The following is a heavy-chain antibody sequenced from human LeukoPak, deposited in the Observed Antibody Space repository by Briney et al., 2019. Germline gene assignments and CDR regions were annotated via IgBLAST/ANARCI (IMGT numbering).Heavy chain of an antibody. V-gene: IGHV4-59*08. CDR3: ARVEGYYYYMDV. Sequence: SETLSLTCTVSGGSISSYYWSRIRQPPGKGLEWIGYIYYSGSTNYNPSLKSRVTISVDTSKNQFSLKLSSVTAADTAVYYCARVEGYYYYMDVWGKGTTVTISS. J-gene: IGHJ6*03. CDR2: IYYSGST. CDR1: GGSISSYY. D-gene: IGHD3-3*01.